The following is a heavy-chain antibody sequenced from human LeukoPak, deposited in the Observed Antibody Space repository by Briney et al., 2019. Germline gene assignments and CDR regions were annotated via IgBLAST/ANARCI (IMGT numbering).Heavy chain of an antibody. V-gene: IGHV3-23*01. CDR3: ARGSGTQLVPHSDF. Sequence: GGSLRLSCAASGFTFSSYAMSWVRQAPGKGLEWVSAISGSGGSTYYADSVKGRFTISRDTSKNTVFLQMNSLRAEDTAVYYCARGSGTQLVPHSDFWGQGTLVTVSS. J-gene: IGHJ4*02. CDR1: GFTFSSYA. CDR2: ISGSGGST. D-gene: IGHD6-13*01.